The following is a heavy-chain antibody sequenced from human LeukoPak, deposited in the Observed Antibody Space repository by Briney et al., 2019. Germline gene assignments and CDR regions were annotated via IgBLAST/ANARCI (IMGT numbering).Heavy chain of an antibody. CDR3: AKATAIFGVVIYNAFDI. CDR2: IRHDGSNK. CDR1: GFTFSSYG. J-gene: IGHJ3*02. Sequence: PGGSPRLSCAASGFTFSSYGMHWVRQAPDKGLEWVAFIRHDGSNKYYADSVKGRFTISRDNSKNTLYLQMNSLRAEDTAVYYCAKATAIFGVVIYNAFDIWGQGTMVTVSS. V-gene: IGHV3-30*02. D-gene: IGHD3-3*01.